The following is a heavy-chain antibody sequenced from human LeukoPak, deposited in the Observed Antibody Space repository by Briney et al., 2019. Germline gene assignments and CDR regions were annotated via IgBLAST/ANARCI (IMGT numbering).Heavy chain of an antibody. CDR2: INHSGST. V-gene: IGHV4-34*01. Sequence: SETLSLTCAVYGGSFSGYYWSWIRQPPGKGLEWIGEINHSGSTNYNPSLKSRVTISVDTSKNQFSLELKSVTAADTAVYYCARALRLYYYYYYMDVWGKGTTVTVSS. D-gene: IGHD2-15*01. J-gene: IGHJ6*03. CDR3: ARALRLYYYYYYMDV. CDR1: GGSFSGYY.